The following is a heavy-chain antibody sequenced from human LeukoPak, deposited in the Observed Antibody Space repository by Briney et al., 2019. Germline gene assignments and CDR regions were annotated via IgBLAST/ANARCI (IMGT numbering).Heavy chain of an antibody. CDR2: MNPNSGNT. V-gene: IGHV1-8*01. Sequence: ASVKVSCKASGYTLTSYDINWVRQATGQGLEWMGWMNPNSGNTGYAQKFQGRVTMTRNTSISTAYMELRSLRSDDTAVYYCARDSSSWYGYGDYYYMDVWGKGTTVTISS. CDR1: GYTLTSYD. J-gene: IGHJ6*03. CDR3: ARDSSSWYGYGDYYYMDV. D-gene: IGHD6-13*01.